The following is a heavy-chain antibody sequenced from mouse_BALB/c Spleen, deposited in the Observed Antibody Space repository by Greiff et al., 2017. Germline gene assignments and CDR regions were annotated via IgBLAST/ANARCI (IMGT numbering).Heavy chain of an antibody. Sequence: VQLKESGGGLVQPGGSLKLSCAASGFTFSSYGMSWVRQTPDKRLELVATINSNGGSTYYPDSVKGRFTISRDNAKNTLYLQMSSLKSEDTAMYYCARDRGATVRFAYWGQGTLVTVSA. CDR3: ARDRGATVRFAY. J-gene: IGHJ3*01. D-gene: IGHD1-1*01. CDR1: GFTFSSYG. CDR2: INSNGGST. V-gene: IGHV5-6-3*01.